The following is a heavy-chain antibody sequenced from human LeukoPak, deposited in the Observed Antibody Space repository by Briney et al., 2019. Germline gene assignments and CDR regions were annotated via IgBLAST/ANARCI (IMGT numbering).Heavy chain of an antibody. CDR2: IIGGAGGT. D-gene: IGHD6-19*01. J-gene: IGHJ4*02. CDR1: GFSFSSHG. V-gene: IGHV3-23*01. Sequence: PGGSLRLSCAASGFSFSSHGMSWVRQAPGKGLEWVSGIIGGAGGTYYADSVKGRFTISRDNSKNTLYLQMNSLRAEDTAVYYCAKEGGQWLVLPKNYFDYWGQGTLVTVSS. CDR3: AKEGGQWLVLPKNYFDY.